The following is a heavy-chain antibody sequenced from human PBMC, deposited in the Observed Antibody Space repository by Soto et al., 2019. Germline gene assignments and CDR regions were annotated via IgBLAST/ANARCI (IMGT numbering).Heavy chain of an antibody. J-gene: IGHJ4*02. CDR3: ARDRQYEAHPY. V-gene: IGHV1-18*01. CDR2: VSANNRVT. Sequence: QVQLVQSGTEVKKPGASVKVSCKTSGYTFAYYGITWVRQAPGQPLEWMGWVSANNRVTNYAQKFRDRVTMTTDTSTTTAYMELRSLSSDDTAIYFCARDRQYEAHPYWCQGTLVIV. D-gene: IGHD2-8*01. CDR1: GYTFAYYG.